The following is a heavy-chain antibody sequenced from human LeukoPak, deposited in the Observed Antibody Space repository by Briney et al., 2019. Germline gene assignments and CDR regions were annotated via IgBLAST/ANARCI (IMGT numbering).Heavy chain of an antibody. CDR2: IYYSGST. V-gene: IGHV4-30-4*01. CDR3: ARLYSSSLGRVFDY. J-gene: IGHJ4*02. D-gene: IGHD6-13*01. CDR1: GGSISSGDYY. Sequence: PSQTLSLTCTVSGGSISSGDYYWSWIRQPPGKGLEWIGSIYYSGSTYYNPSLKSRVTISVDTSKNQFSLKLSSVTAADTAIYYCARLYSSSLGRVFDYWGQGTLVTVSS.